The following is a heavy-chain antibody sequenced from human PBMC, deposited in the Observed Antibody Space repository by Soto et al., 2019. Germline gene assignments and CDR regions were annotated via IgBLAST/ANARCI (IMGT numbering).Heavy chain of an antibody. V-gene: IGHV1-46*01. J-gene: IGHJ6*02. Sequence: GASVKVSCKASGYTFTSYYMHWVRQAPGQGLEWMGIINPSGGSTSYAQKFQGRVTMTRDTSTSTVYMELSSLRSEDTAVYYCARDVVVPAARGADYYYYGMDVWGQGTTVTVSS. CDR2: INPSGGST. CDR3: ARDVVVPAARGADYYYYGMDV. D-gene: IGHD2-2*01. CDR1: GYTFTSYY.